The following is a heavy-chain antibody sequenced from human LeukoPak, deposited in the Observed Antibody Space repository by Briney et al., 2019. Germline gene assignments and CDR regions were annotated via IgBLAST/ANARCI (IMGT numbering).Heavy chain of an antibody. CDR3: ARVLDTAGMSY. J-gene: IGHJ4*02. CDR2: IWHDGSRT. CDR1: GFTFSSSA. Sequence: GGSLRLSCTASGFTFSSSAMPWVRQTPGKGLEWVSIIWHDGSRTYYADSVKGRFTISRDNSKNTLYLQMNSLRAEDTAVYYCARVLDTAGMSYWGQGTLVTVSS. V-gene: IGHV3-33*01. D-gene: IGHD5-18*01.